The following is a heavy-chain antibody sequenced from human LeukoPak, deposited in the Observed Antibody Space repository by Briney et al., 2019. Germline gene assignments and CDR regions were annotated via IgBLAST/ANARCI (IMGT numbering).Heavy chain of an antibody. J-gene: IGHJ4*02. Sequence: PGRSLRLSCAASGFTFSSYAMHWVRQAPGKGLEWVAVISYDGSNKYYADSVKGRFTISRDNSKNTLYLQMNSLRAEDTAVYYCAKVLWFGELSTDYWGQGTLVTVSS. CDR1: GFTFSSYA. CDR2: ISYDGSNK. V-gene: IGHV3-30*04. D-gene: IGHD3-10*01. CDR3: AKVLWFGELSTDY.